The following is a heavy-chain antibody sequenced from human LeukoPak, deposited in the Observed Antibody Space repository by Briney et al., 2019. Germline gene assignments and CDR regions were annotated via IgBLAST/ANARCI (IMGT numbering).Heavy chain of an antibody. CDR1: GGSFSGYY. Sequence: SETLSLTCAVYGGSFSGYYWSWIRQPPGKGLEWIGEINHSGSTNYNPSLKSRVTISVDTSKNQFSLKLSSVTAADTAVYYCARARIQLWPRGRYYFDYWGQGTLVTVSS. V-gene: IGHV4-34*01. CDR2: INHSGST. J-gene: IGHJ4*02. CDR3: ARARIQLWPRGRYYFDY. D-gene: IGHD5-18*01.